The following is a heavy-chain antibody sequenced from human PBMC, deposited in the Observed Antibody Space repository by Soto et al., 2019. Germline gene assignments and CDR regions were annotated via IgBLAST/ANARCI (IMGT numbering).Heavy chain of an antibody. D-gene: IGHD6-19*01. CDR3: ARNLPPSGATYDY. V-gene: IGHV3-33*01. CDR2: IWYDGSNK. CDR1: GFTFSSYG. J-gene: IGHJ4*02. Sequence: GGSLRLSCAASGFTFSSYGMHWVRQAPGKGLEWVAVIWYDGSNKYYADSVKGRFTISRDNSKNTLYPQMNSLRAEDTAVYYCARNLPPSGATYDYWGQGTLVTVSS.